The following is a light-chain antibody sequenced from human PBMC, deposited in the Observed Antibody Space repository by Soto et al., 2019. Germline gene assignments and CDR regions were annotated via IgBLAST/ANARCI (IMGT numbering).Light chain of an antibody. V-gene: IGKV3-20*01. CDR3: QQYGSSLYT. CDR2: GAS. Sequence: EIVLTQSPGTLSLSPGERATLSCRASQSVSSSYLAWYQQKPGQAPRLLIYGASSRATGIPARFSGSGSGTDFTLTISRLEPEDFAVYYCQQYGSSLYTFGQRTKLEIK. J-gene: IGKJ2*01. CDR1: QSVSSSY.